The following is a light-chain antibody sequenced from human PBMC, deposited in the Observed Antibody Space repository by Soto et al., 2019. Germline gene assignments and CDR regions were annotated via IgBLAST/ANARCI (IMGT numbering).Light chain of an antibody. CDR3: QSYDSSLSGYV. J-gene: IGLJ1*01. CDR2: GNS. CDR1: SSNIGATYE. V-gene: IGLV1-40*01. Sequence: QLVLTQPPSVSGAPGQRVTISCTGSSSNIGATYEVHWYQQLPRAAPKLLIYGNSNRPSGVPDRFSGSKSGTSASLAITGLQAEDEADYYCQSYDSSLSGYVFGTGTKLTVL.